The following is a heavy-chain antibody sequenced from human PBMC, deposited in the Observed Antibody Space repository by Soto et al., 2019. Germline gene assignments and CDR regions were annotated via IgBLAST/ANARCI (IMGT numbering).Heavy chain of an antibody. CDR3: ARASSDAFDI. D-gene: IGHD6-13*01. J-gene: IGHJ3*02. CDR1: GFTFSSYE. Sequence: EVQLVESGGGLVQPGGSLRLSCAASGFTFSSYEMHWVRQATGKGLEWVSAIGTAGDTYYPGSVKGRFTISRENAKNSLYLQMNSLSAGDTAVYYCARASSDAFDIWGQGTMVTVSA. V-gene: IGHV3-13*01. CDR2: IGTAGDT.